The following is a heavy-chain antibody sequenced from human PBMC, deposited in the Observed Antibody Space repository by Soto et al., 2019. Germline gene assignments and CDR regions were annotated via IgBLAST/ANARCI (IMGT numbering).Heavy chain of an antibody. CDR2: IIPIFGTA. J-gene: IGHJ4*02. Sequence: GASVKVSCKASGGTFSSYAVSWVRQAPGQGLEWMGGIIPIFGTANYAQKFQGRVTITADESTSTAYMELSGLRSEDTAVYYCARVSSRGSSSSSYYFDYWGQGTRVTVSS. CDR3: ARVSSRGSSSSSYYFDY. D-gene: IGHD6-6*01. V-gene: IGHV1-69*13. CDR1: GGTFSSYA.